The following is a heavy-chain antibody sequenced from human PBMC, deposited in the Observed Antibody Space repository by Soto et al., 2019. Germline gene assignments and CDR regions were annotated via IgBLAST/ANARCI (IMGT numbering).Heavy chain of an antibody. J-gene: IGHJ3*02. CDR3: AKDLGLWKDIVVVVAATVGAFDI. V-gene: IGHV3-23*01. CDR1: GFTFSSYA. CDR2: ISGSGGST. Sequence: EVQLLESGGGLVQPGGSLRLSCAASGFTFSSYAMSWVRQAPGKGLEWVSAISGSGGSTYYADSVKGRFTISRDNSKNTLYLQMNSLRAEDTAVYYCAKDLGLWKDIVVVVAATVGAFDIWGQGTMVTVSS. D-gene: IGHD2-15*01.